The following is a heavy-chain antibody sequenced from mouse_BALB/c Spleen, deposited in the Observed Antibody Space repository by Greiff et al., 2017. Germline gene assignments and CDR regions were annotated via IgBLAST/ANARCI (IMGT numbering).Heavy chain of an antibody. D-gene: IGHD1-1*01. J-gene: IGHJ4*01. V-gene: IGHV1-14*01. CDR3: ARKSSYAMDY. Sequence: CGPELVKPGASVKMSCTASGYTFTSYVMHWVKQKPGQGLEWIGYINPYNDGTKYNEKFKGQATLTSDKSSSTAYLELSSLTSEDSAVYYCARKSSYAMDYWGQGTSVTVSS. CDR1: GYTFTSYV. CDR2: INPYNDGT.